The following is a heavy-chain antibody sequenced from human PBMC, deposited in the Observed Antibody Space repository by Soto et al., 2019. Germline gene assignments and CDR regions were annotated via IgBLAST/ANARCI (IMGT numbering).Heavy chain of an antibody. D-gene: IGHD3-9*01. Sequence: SVKVSCKASGGTFSSYTISWVRQAPGQGLEWMGRIIPILGIANYAQKFQGRVTITADKFTSTAYMELSSLRSEDTAVYYCARDYYDILTSYYYYGMAVWGKGTTVPVSS. J-gene: IGHJ6*04. CDR3: ARDYYDILTSYYYYGMAV. CDR1: GGTFSSYT. CDR2: IIPILGIA. V-gene: IGHV1-69*04.